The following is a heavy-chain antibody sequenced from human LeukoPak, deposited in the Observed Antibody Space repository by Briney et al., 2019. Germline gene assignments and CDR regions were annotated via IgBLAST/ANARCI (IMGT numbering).Heavy chain of an antibody. CDR3: ARILTYYDFWSGYSHDY. D-gene: IGHD3-3*01. J-gene: IGHJ4*02. Sequence: GGSLRLSCAASGFTFSSYSMNWVRQAPGKGLEWVSSISSSSSYIYYADSVKGRFTISRDNAKNSLYLQMSSPRAEDTAVYYCARILTYYDFWSGYSHDYWGQGTLVTVSS. CDR2: ISSSSSYI. V-gene: IGHV3-21*01. CDR1: GFTFSSYS.